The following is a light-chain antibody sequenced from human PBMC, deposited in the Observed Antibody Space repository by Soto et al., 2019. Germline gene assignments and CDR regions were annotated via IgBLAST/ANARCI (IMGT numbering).Light chain of an antibody. J-gene: IGKJ3*01. Sequence: AIRMTQSPSSLSASTGDRVTITCRASQGISSYLAWYQQKPGKAPKLLIYAASTLQSGVPSRFSGSGSGTDFTLTISCLQSEDSATYYCQQYYSYPPMVTFGPGTKVDIK. V-gene: IGKV1-8*01. CDR1: QGISSY. CDR3: QQYYSYPPMVT. CDR2: AAS.